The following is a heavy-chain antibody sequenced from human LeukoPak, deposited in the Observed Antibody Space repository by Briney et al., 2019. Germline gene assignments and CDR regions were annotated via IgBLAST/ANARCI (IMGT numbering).Heavy chain of an antibody. CDR1: GFTFSSYG. J-gene: IGHJ6*02. Sequence: GGSLRLSCAASGFTFSSYGMHWVRQAPGKGLEWVAVIWYDGSNKYYADSVKGRFTISRDNSKNTLYLQMNSLRAEDTAVYYCAKDRRGYDILTGYFYYYYGMDVWGQGTTVTVSS. CDR2: IWYDGSNK. CDR3: AKDRRGYDILTGYFYYYYGMDV. V-gene: IGHV3-33*06. D-gene: IGHD3-9*01.